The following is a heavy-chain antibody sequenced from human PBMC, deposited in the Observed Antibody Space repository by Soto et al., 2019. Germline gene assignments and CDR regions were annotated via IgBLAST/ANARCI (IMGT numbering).Heavy chain of an antibody. V-gene: IGHV1-69*01. Sequence: QVQLVQSGAEVKKPGSSVKVSCKASGGTFSSYAISWVRQAPGQGLEWMGGIIPIFGTANYAQKFQGRVTITADESTSTAYMELGSLRSEDTAVYYCATEYCSGGSCQTNWFDPWGQGTLVTVSS. CDR1: GGTFSSYA. J-gene: IGHJ5*02. CDR2: IIPIFGTA. CDR3: ATEYCSGGSCQTNWFDP. D-gene: IGHD2-15*01.